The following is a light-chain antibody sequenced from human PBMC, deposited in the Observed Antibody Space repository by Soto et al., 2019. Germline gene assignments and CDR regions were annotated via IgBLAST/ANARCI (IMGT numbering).Light chain of an antibody. CDR1: QSVGSSY. Sequence: EIVLTQSPGTLSLSPGERATLSCRASQSVGSSYLAWYQQKPGQAPRLLVYGASSRVTGIPDRFSGSGSGTDFTLTISRLEPEDFALYYCQQYGSSPRTFGQGTKVEIK. CDR3: QQYGSSPRT. J-gene: IGKJ1*01. CDR2: GAS. V-gene: IGKV3-20*01.